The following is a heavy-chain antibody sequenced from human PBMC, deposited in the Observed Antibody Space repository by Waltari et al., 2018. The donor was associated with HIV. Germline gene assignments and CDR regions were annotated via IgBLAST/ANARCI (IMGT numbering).Heavy chain of an antibody. D-gene: IGHD3-3*01. J-gene: IGHJ5*01. CDR2: IYYTGTN. CDR1: ADTITNYY. CDR3: ARTVGTSISGVITYNWFDS. V-gene: IGHV4-59*01. Sequence: QVQLQESGPGLVKHSETLSLTCNVTADTITNYYLSWIRQSPAKGLEWIGYIYYTGTNNSNPSPSRKSRDTMSLDTSKTEFSLKLPSVSAADTDVYYCARTVGTSISGVITYNWFDSWGQGTLVTVSS.